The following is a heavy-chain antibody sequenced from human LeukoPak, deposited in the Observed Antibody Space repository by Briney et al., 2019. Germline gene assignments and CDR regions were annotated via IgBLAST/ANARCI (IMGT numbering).Heavy chain of an antibody. J-gene: IGHJ4*02. D-gene: IGHD3-3*01. CDR3: ARDRTIFGVAPFDY. Sequence: GGSLRLSCAASGFTVSNNYMSWVRQAPGKGLEWVSVIYSGGSTYYADSVKGRFTISRDNSKNTLYLQMNSLRAEDTAVYYCARDRTIFGVAPFDYWGQGTLVTASS. V-gene: IGHV3-66*01. CDR2: IYSGGST. CDR1: GFTVSNNY.